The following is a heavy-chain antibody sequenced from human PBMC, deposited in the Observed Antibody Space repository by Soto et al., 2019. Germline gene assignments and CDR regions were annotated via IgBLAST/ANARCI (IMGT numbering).Heavy chain of an antibody. Sequence: PGGSLRLSCAASGFTFSSYAIHWGRQAPGKGLEWVAVISYDGSNKYYADSVKGRFTISRDNSKNTLYLQMNSLRAEDTAVYYCARGLGLDAFDIWGQGTMVTVSS. CDR2: ISYDGSNK. CDR3: ARGLGLDAFDI. CDR1: GFTFSSYA. J-gene: IGHJ3*02. V-gene: IGHV3-30-3*01.